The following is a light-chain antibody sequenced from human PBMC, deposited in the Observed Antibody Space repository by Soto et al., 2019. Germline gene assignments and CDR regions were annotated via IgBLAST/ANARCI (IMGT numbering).Light chain of an antibody. CDR1: SSDVGGYNY. Sequence: QSALTQPASVSGSPGQSITISCTGTSSDVGGYNYVSWYQQHPGKAPKLMIYDVSNRPSGVSNRFSGSKSGNTAPLTISGLQAEDEAEYYCSSYTSSSTPDNYVFGTGTKVTVL. V-gene: IGLV2-14*01. CDR2: DVS. J-gene: IGLJ1*01. CDR3: SSYTSSSTPDNYV.